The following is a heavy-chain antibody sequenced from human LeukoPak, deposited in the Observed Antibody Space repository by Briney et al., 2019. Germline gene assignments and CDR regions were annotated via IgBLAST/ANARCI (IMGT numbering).Heavy chain of an antibody. CDR3: AREDIVVVPAAIFVGAFDI. CDR1: GGTFSSYA. V-gene: IGHV1-69*13. J-gene: IGHJ3*02. D-gene: IGHD2-2*02. Sequence: GASVKVSCKACGGTFSSYAISWVRQAPGQGLEWMGGIIPIFGTANYAQKFQGRVTITADESTSTAYMELSSLRSEDTAVYYCAREDIVVVPAAIFVGAFDIWGQGTMVTVS. CDR2: IIPIFGTA.